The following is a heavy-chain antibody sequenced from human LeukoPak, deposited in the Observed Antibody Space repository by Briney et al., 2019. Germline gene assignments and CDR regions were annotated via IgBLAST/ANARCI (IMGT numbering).Heavy chain of an antibody. Sequence: SETLSLTCAVSGGSISSSNWWSWVRQPPGKGLEWIGEIYQSGSTNYNPSLKSRVTISVDRSKNQFSLKLSSVTAADTAVYYCARARGYDYVWGSSTSRPNDAFDIWGQGTMVTVFS. CDR1: GGSISSSNW. CDR2: IYQSGST. V-gene: IGHV4-4*02. CDR3: ARARGYDYVWGSSTSRPNDAFDI. J-gene: IGHJ3*02. D-gene: IGHD3-16*01.